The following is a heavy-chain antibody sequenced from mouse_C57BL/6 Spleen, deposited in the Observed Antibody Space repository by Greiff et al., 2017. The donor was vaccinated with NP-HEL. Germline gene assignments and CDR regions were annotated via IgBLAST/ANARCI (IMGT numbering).Heavy chain of an antibody. CDR1: GYTFTSYW. V-gene: IGHV1-7*01. CDR3: AKRYYDDFDY. Sequence: VQRVESGAELAKPGASVKLSCKASGYTFTSYWMHWVKQRPGQGLEWIGYINPSSGYTKYNQKFKDKATLTADKSSSTAYMQLSSLTYEDSAVYYCAKRYYDDFDYWGQGTTLTVSS. CDR2: INPSSGYT. D-gene: IGHD2-4*01. J-gene: IGHJ2*01.